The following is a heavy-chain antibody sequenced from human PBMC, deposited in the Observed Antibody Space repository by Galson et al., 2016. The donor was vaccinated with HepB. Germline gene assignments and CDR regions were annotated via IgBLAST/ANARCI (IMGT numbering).Heavy chain of an antibody. CDR2: IGVYNGDT. Sequence: SVKVSCKASGYIFRNYGITRVRQAPGQGLEWMGWIGVYNGDTAYSQKLQGRVTMTTDTSTSTAYMELRGLRSDDTAIYYCTRDPPTLADDVDYWGQGTLVTVSS. CDR1: GYIFRNYG. J-gene: IGHJ4*02. V-gene: IGHV1-18*01. D-gene: IGHD6-19*01. CDR3: TRDPPTLADDVDY.